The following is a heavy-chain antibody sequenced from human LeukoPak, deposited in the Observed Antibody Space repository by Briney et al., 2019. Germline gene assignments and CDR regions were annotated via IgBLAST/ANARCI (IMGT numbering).Heavy chain of an antibody. Sequence: ASVKVSCKASGYTFTTHDLTWVRQATGQGLEWMGWMNPNSGNTGYAQKFQGRVTMTRNTSISTAYMELSSLRSEDTAVYYCARGFDTGYYDSSGYHPPSHWGQGTLVTVSS. J-gene: IGHJ4*02. V-gene: IGHV1-8*01. CDR1: GYTFTTHD. CDR2: MNPNSGNT. CDR3: ARGFDTGYYDSSGYHPPSH. D-gene: IGHD3-22*01.